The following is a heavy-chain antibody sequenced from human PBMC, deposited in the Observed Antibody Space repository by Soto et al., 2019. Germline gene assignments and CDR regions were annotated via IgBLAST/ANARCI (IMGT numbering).Heavy chain of an antibody. CDR2: INPNSGGT. J-gene: IGHJ6*02. V-gene: IGHV1-2*04. Sequence: QVQLVQSGAEVKKPGASVKVSCKASGYTFTGYYMHWVRQAPGQGLEWMGWINPNSGGTNYAQKFQGWVTMTRDTAXSXDYMGLSRLRSDDTAVYYCAREVASWYSDNYYGMDVWGQGTTVTVSS. D-gene: IGHD6-13*01. CDR1: GYTFTGYY. CDR3: AREVASWYSDNYYGMDV.